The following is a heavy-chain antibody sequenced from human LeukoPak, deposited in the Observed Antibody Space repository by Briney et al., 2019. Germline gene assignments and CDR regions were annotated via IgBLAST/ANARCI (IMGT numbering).Heavy chain of an antibody. D-gene: IGHD6-19*01. CDR2: IYYSGST. V-gene: IGHV4-39*01. Sequence: PSETLSLTCTVSGCSISSSSYYCGWIRQPPGKGLEWIGTIYYSGSTYYNPSLKSRVTISVDTSKNQFSLKLSSVTAADTAVYYCARVVPMYSSDWYDDYWGQGTLVTVSS. J-gene: IGHJ4*02. CDR3: ARVVPMYSSDWYDDY. CDR1: GCSISSSSYY.